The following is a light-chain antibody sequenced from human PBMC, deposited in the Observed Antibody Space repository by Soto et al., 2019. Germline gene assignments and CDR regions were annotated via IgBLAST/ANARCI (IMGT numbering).Light chain of an antibody. V-gene: IGLV2-14*01. CDR1: SSDVGGYKY. J-gene: IGLJ2*01. CDR3: SSFSSTTATTVV. Sequence: QSALTQTASVSGSPGQSITISCTGTSSDVGGYKYVSWYQQHPGKAPKLIIYEVSNRPSGVPNRFSASKSGNTASLTISGLQAEDEADYFCSSFSSTTATTVVFGGGTKLTVL. CDR2: EVS.